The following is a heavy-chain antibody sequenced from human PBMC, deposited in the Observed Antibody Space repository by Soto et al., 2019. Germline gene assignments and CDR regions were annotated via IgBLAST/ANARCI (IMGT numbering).Heavy chain of an antibody. CDR3: ARGGGGIPSVVVPAPLNRLAP. CDR1: GGSFSGYY. J-gene: IGHJ5*02. V-gene: IGHV4-34*01. CDR2: INHSGST. Sequence: SETLSLTCAVYGGSFSGYYWSWIRQPPGKGLEWIGEINHSGSTNYNPSLKSRVTISVDTSKNQFSLKLSSVTAADTAVYYCARGGGGIPSVVVPAPLNRLAPWGQGTLVTVSS. D-gene: IGHD2-2*01.